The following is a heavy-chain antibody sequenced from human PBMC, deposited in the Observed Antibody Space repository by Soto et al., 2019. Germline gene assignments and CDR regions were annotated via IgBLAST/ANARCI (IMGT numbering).Heavy chain of an antibody. CDR2: IYYRGST. V-gene: IGHV4-59*07. Sequence: SDTLSLTCTVSGGSIISYYCSCIWQPPGKGLEWIGYIYYRGSTNYNPSLKSRGTIAVDTSKNQFSLKLSYVTDADKAVYYCARASGDYAIDFDYWGQGTLVTAS. J-gene: IGHJ4*02. CDR3: ARASGDYAIDFDY. CDR1: GGSIISYY. D-gene: IGHD4-17*01.